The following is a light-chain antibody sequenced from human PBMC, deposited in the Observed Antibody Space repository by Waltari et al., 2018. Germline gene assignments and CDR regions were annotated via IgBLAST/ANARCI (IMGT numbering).Light chain of an antibody. CDR2: EAS. V-gene: IGKV3-11*01. CDR3: QHVT. Sequence: IVLTQSPATLYLYPGERATLSCRASQSVSTSLALYQQKPGQVPRLLIFEASNRATGIPVRFSGSGSGTDFTLTISSLESEDFAVYYCQHVTFGGGTKVEI. J-gene: IGKJ4*01. CDR1: QSVSTS.